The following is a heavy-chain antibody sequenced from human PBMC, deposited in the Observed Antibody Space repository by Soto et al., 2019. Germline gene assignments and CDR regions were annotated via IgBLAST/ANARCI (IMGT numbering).Heavy chain of an antibody. V-gene: IGHV1-2*04. D-gene: IGHD3-10*01. Sequence: GASVKVSCKASGYTFTGYYMHWVRQAPGQGLEWMGWINPNSGGTNYAQKFQGWVTMTRDTSISTAYMELSRLRSDDTAVYYCARDLYARFGELPTNWFDPWGQGTLVTVSS. J-gene: IGHJ5*02. CDR3: ARDLYARFGELPTNWFDP. CDR2: INPNSGGT. CDR1: GYTFTGYY.